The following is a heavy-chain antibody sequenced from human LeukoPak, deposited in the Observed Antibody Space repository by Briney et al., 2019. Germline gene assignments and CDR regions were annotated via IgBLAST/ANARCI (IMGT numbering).Heavy chain of an antibody. D-gene: IGHD2-2*01. CDR2: ISYDGSNK. CDR3: ARLIVVVPAASVSDTDY. CDR1: GFTFSSYG. Sequence: PGGSLRLSCAASGFTFSSYGMHWVRQAPGKGLEWVAVISYDGSNKYYADSVKGRFTISRDNSKNSLYLQMNSLRAEDTAVYYCARLIVVVPAASVSDTDYWGQGTLVTVSS. J-gene: IGHJ4*02. V-gene: IGHV3-33*05.